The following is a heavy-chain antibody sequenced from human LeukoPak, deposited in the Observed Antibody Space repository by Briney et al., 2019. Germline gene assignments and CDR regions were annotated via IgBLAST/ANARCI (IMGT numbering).Heavy chain of an antibody. D-gene: IGHD3-9*01. V-gene: IGHV1-18*01. CDR1: GYTFTSYG. Sequence: APVKVSCKASGYTFTSYGISWVRQAPGQGLEWMGWISAYNGNTNYAQKLQGRVTMTTDTSTSTAYMELRSLRSEDTAVNYWARDKSYDILTGYNYWGQGALGTVSP. CDR2: ISAYNGNT. J-gene: IGHJ4*02. CDR3: ARDKSYDILTGYNY.